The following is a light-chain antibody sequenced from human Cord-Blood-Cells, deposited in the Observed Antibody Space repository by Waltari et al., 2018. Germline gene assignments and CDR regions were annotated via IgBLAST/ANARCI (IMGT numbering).Light chain of an antibody. CDR3: AAWDDSLNGWV. V-gene: IGLV1-44*01. J-gene: IGLJ3*02. CDR2: SNN. CDR1: SSIIGNNT. Sequence: SVLTHPPSASGTPGPRVTISCSGSSSIIGNNTVHWYQQHPGTAPKLLIYSNNQRPSGVPDRFFGSKSGTSASLAISGLQSEDEADYYCAAWDDSLNGWVFGGGTKLTVL.